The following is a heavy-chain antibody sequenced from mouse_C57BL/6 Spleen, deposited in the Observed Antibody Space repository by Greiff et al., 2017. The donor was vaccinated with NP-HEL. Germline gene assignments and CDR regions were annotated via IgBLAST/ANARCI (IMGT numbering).Heavy chain of an antibody. J-gene: IGHJ4*01. CDR2: ISDGGSYI. V-gene: IGHV5-4*01. D-gene: IGHD2-12*01. CDR3: ARDPLPYQKGAMDY. CDR1: GFTFSSYA. Sequence: EVHLVESGGGLVKPGGSLKLSCAASGFTFSSYAMSWVRQTPEKRLEWVATISDGGSYIYYPDNVKGRFTISRDNAKNNLYLQMSHLKSEDTAMYYCARDPLPYQKGAMDYWGQGTSVTVSS.